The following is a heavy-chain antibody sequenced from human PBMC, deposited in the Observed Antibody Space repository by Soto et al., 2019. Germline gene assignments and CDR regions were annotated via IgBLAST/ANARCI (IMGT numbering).Heavy chain of an antibody. Sequence: TSETLSLTCTVSGGSISSGGYYWSWIRQHPGKGLEWIGYIYYSGSTYYNPSLKSRVTISVDTSKNQFSLKLSSVTAADTAVYYCARVRRGGPIDYWGQGTLVTVSS. D-gene: IGHD3-10*01. J-gene: IGHJ4*02. CDR1: GGSISSGGYY. V-gene: IGHV4-31*03. CDR3: ARVRRGGPIDY. CDR2: IYYSGST.